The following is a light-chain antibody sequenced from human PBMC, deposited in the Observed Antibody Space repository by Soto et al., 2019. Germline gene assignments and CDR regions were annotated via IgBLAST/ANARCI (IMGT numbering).Light chain of an antibody. CDR1: SGHSSYI. CDR2: LEGSGNY. CDR3: ETWDSNTRV. V-gene: IGLV4-60*02. Sequence: QSVLTQSSSASASLGSSVKLTCTLSSGHSSYIIAWHQQQPGKAPRYFMKLEGSGNYNKGSGVPDRFSGSSSGADRYLTISNLQFEDEADYYCETWDSNTRVFGGGTQLTVL. J-gene: IGLJ3*02.